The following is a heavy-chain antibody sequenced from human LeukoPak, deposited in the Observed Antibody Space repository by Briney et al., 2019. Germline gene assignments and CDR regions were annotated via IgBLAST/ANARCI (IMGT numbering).Heavy chain of an antibody. Sequence: GASVKVSCKASGYTFTSYGISWVRQAPGQGLEWMGWISAYNGNTNYAQKLQGRVTMTTDTSTSTAYMELRSLRSDDTAVYYCARGAYYGSGTIGNYYYYYMDVWGKGTTVTISS. CDR3: ARGAYYGSGTIGNYYYYYMDV. D-gene: IGHD3-10*01. CDR1: GYTFTSYG. CDR2: ISAYNGNT. V-gene: IGHV1-18*01. J-gene: IGHJ6*03.